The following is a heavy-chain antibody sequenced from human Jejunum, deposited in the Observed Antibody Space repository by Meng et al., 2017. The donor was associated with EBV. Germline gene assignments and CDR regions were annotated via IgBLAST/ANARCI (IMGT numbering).Heavy chain of an antibody. Sequence: LRRSGPSREQPSGTLSLTCVVSGGSISDNDWWSWVRQPPGKGLEWLGEIYHGGGTNYNPSLESRVTISVDKSKNQFSLKLNSVTVADTAVYYCAGNGYYALEYWGPGILVTVSS. CDR1: GGSISDNDW. CDR3: AGNGYYALEY. V-gene: IGHV4-4*02. CDR2: IYHGGGT. J-gene: IGHJ4*02. D-gene: IGHD3-22*01.